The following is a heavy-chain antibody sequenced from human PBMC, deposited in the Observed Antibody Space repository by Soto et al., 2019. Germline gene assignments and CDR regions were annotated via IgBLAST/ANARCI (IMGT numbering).Heavy chain of an antibody. CDR3: AKQYSSSWYLTSGMDV. D-gene: IGHD6-13*01. J-gene: IGHJ6*02. V-gene: IGHV3-21*01. CDR1: GFTFSSYS. Sequence: EVQLVESGGGLVKPGGSLRLSCAASGFTFSSYSMNWVRQAPGKGLEWVSSISSSSSYLYYADSVKGRFTISRDNAKNSLYLQMNSLRAEDTAVYYCAKQYSSSWYLTSGMDVWGQGTTVTVSS. CDR2: ISSSSSYL.